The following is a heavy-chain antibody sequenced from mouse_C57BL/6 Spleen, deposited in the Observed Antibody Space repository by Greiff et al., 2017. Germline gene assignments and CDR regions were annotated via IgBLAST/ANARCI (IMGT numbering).Heavy chain of an antibody. CDR2: INPSSGYT. D-gene: IGHD2-5*01. V-gene: IGHV1-4*01. CDR3: ASYSNYPCYFDY. Sequence: VQLQQSGAELARPGASVKMSCKASGYTFTSYTMHWVKQRPGQGLEWIGYINPSSGYTKYNQKFKDKATLTADKSSSTAYMQLSSLTSEVSSVDYSASYSNYPCYFDYWGQGTTLTVSS. CDR1: GYTFTSYT. J-gene: IGHJ2*01.